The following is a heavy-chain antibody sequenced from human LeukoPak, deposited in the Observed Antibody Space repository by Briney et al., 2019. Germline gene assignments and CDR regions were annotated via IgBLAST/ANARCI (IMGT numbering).Heavy chain of an antibody. J-gene: IGHJ4*02. Sequence: GGSLRLSCAASGFTFSSYAMHWVRQAPGKGLEWVAVISYDGSSKYYADSVKGRFTISRDNSKNTLYLQMNSLRAEDTAVYYCARVGSSWDILDYWGQGTLVTVSS. CDR3: ARVGSSWDILDY. CDR2: ISYDGSSK. V-gene: IGHV3-30-3*01. CDR1: GFTFSSYA. D-gene: IGHD6-13*01.